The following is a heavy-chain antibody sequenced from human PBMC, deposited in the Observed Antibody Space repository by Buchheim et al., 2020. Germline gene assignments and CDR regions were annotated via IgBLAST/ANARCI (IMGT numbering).Heavy chain of an antibody. V-gene: IGHV4-30-2*01. CDR3: ARAHKSYDFWSGPFGY. CDR2: IYHSGST. Sequence: QLQLQESGSGLVKPSQTLSFTCAVSGGSISSGGYSWSWIRQPPGKGLEWIGYIYHSGSTYYNPSLKSRVTISVDRSKNQFSLKLSAVTAADTAVYYCARAHKSYDFWSGPFGYWGQGTL. CDR1: GGSISSGGYS. J-gene: IGHJ4*02. D-gene: IGHD3-3*01.